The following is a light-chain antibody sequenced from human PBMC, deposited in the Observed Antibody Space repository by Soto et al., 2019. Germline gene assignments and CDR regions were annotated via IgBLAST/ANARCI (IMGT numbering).Light chain of an antibody. CDR1: QSLLYSNGYNY. Sequence: DIVMTQSPLSLPVTPGEPASISCRSSQSLLYSNGYNYLDWYLQKPGQSPQLLIYMGSNRASGVPDRFRGSGSGTDFTLKISRVEAEDVGIYYCMQTLQTRTFGQGTEVEIK. CDR2: MGS. J-gene: IGKJ1*01. CDR3: MQTLQTRT. V-gene: IGKV2-28*01.